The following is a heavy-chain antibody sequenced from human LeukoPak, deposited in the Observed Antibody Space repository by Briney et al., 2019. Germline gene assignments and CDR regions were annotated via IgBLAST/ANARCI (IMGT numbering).Heavy chain of an antibody. V-gene: IGHV4-38-2*02. CDR1: GYPISSGYH. D-gene: IGHD7-27*01. Sequence: IPSETLSLTCVVSGYPISSGYHWGWIRQPPGEGLEWIGSVYRSGSTYYNPSLKSRVTISVDTSKNQISLKVRSVTAADTAVYYCARENWVFDYWGQGILVTVSS. CDR3: ARENWVFDY. CDR2: VYRSGST. J-gene: IGHJ4*02.